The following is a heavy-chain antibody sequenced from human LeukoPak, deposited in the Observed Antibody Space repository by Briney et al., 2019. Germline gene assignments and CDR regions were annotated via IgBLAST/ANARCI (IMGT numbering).Heavy chain of an antibody. V-gene: IGHV4-59*01. D-gene: IGHD1-26*01. J-gene: IGHJ4*02. CDR2: IYYSGST. Sequence: GSLRLSCAASGFTFSSYWMSWIRQPPGKGLEWIGYIYYSGSTNYNPSLKSRVTISVDTSKNQFSLKLSSVTAADTAVYYCARVGSGRGSYFDYWGQGTLVSVSS. CDR1: GFTFSSYW. CDR3: ARVGSGRGSYFDY.